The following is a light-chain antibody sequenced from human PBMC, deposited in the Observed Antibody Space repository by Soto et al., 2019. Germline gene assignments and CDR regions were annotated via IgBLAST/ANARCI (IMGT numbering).Light chain of an antibody. Sequence: EIVLTQSPGILSLSPWERATLSCRASQSVSSAYSAWYQQKPGQAPRLLIYGVSTRATGIADRFSGSGSGTDFTLTISRLEPEDFAVYYCQQYGNSAITIGQGTRLEIK. CDR3: QQYGNSAIT. CDR2: GVS. J-gene: IGKJ5*01. CDR1: QSVSSAY. V-gene: IGKV3-20*01.